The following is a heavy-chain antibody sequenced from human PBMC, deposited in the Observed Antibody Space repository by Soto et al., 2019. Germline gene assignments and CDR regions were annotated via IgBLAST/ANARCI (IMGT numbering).Heavy chain of an antibody. V-gene: IGHV1-69*01. J-gene: IGHJ6*02. CDR2: IIPMFATT. CDR3: ARGRGIGFSSTWNIYWYYNMDV. Sequence: QVQLVQSGAEVRKSGSSMKVSCKAAGGTFSDYALSWVRQAPGQGLEWMGGIIPMFATTNYAQKFQGRVTITAADSATTAHMELSSLKSEDTAVYYCARGRGIGFSSTWNIYWYYNMDVWGQGTTVTVSS. D-gene: IGHD6-13*01. CDR1: GGTFSDYA.